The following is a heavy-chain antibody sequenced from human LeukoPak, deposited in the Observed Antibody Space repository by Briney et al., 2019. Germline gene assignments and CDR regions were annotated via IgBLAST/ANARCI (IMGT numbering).Heavy chain of an antibody. Sequence: GGSLRLSCAASGFTFSSYSMNWVRKAPGKGLEWVSAISGSGGRTYYADSVKGRFSISRDNSKNTLDLHMNSLRVEDTAVYYCAKREGQLLRWFDPWGQGTLVTVSS. J-gene: IGHJ5*02. CDR1: GFTFSSYS. CDR3: AKREGQLLRWFDP. D-gene: IGHD2-2*01. V-gene: IGHV3-23*01. CDR2: ISGSGGRT.